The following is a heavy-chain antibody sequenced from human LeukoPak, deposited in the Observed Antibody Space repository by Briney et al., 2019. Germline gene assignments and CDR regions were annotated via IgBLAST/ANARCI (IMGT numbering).Heavy chain of an antibody. CDR1: GGSISSYY. V-gene: IGHV4-59*01. J-gene: IGHJ4*02. CDR3: ARTRGVPYGDYLNDY. D-gene: IGHD4-17*01. Sequence: SETLSLTCTVSGGSISSYYWSWIRQPPGKGLEWIGYVFYSGRTDHNPSLRSRLTISVDTSKNQFSLKLSSVTAADTAVYYCARTRGVPYGDYLNDYWGQGTLVTVSS. CDR2: VFYSGRT.